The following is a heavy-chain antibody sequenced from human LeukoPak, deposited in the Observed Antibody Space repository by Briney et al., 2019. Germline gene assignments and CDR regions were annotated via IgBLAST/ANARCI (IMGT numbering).Heavy chain of an antibody. Sequence: GGSLRLSCAGSGFTFSTYSMNWVRLAPGKGLEWVSYISPTSGTIYYTDSVKGRFTISRDNAKNSLYLQMNSLTVEDTAAYYCARGSSSGWYYSHMDVWGKGTTVIVSS. J-gene: IGHJ6*03. V-gene: IGHV3-48*01. D-gene: IGHD6-19*01. CDR3: ARGSSSGWYYSHMDV. CDR1: GFTFSTYS. CDR2: ISPTSGTI.